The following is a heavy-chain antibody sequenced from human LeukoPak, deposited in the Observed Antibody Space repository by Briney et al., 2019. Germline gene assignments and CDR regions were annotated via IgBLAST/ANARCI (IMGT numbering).Heavy chain of an antibody. J-gene: IGHJ4*02. CDR1: GFTFSSYW. V-gene: IGHV3-7*01. Sequence: GGSLRLSCAASGFTFSSYWMSWVRQAPGKGLEWVANIKQDGSEKYYVDSLKGRFTISRDNAKNSLYLQMNSLRAEDTAVYYCARYRCSKTSCFFDYWGRGTLVTVSS. CDR2: IKQDGSEK. CDR3: ARYRCSKTSCFFDY. D-gene: IGHD2-2*01.